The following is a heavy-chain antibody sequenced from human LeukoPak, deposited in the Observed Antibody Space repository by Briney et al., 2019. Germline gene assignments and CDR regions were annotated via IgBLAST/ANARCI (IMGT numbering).Heavy chain of an antibody. J-gene: IGHJ6*02. Sequence: GGSLRLSCAASGFIVSDNYMSWVRQAPGQGLEWVSVVSSGGGTYFVDSVKGRFTISRDNSKNTVFLQMNNLRADDTAMYYCARDRGIAAHYGMDVWGQGTTVTVSS. V-gene: IGHV3-53*01. CDR1: GFIVSDNY. CDR3: ARDRGIAAHYGMDV. D-gene: IGHD6-6*01. CDR2: VSSGGGT.